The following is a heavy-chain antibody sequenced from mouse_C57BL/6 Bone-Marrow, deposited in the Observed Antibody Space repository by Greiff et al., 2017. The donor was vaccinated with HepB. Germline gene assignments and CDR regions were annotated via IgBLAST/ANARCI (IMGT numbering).Heavy chain of an antibody. Sequence: VQLQQPGTELVKPGASVKLSCKASGYTFTSYWMHWVKQRPGQGLEWIGDIYPGSGSTNYNEKFKSKATLTVDTSSSTAYMQLSSLTSEDSAVYYCAKLLFWFAYWGQGTLVTVSA. CDR3: AKLLFWFAY. CDR2: IYPGSGST. J-gene: IGHJ3*01. D-gene: IGHD2-1*01. V-gene: IGHV1-55*01. CDR1: GYTFTSYW.